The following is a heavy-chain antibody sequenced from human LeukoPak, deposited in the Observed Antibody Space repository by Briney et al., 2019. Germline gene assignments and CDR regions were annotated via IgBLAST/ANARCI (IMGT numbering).Heavy chain of an antibody. J-gene: IGHJ3*02. Sequence: GGSLRLSCAASGFTFSSYGMHWVRQAPGKGLEWVAVIWYDGSNKYYADPVKGRFTISRDNSKNTLYLQMNSLRAEDTAVYYCARGLAGGYSRDAFDIWGQGTMVTVSS. V-gene: IGHV3-33*01. D-gene: IGHD3-22*01. CDR2: IWYDGSNK. CDR1: GFTFSSYG. CDR3: ARGLAGGYSRDAFDI.